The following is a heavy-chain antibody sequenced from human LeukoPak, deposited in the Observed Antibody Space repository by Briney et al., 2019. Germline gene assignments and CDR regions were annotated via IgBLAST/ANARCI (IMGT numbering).Heavy chain of an antibody. CDR1: GFTFSDYA. Sequence: GGSLRLSCAASGFTFSDYAMSWVRQAPGEGLEWVSSISDNAGAIHYADSVKGRFTISRGNARNSLYLQMNSLRAGDTAVYYCARERAIASRRPYCFDYWGQGTLVTVSS. CDR3: ARERAIASRRPYCFDY. V-gene: IGHV3-23*01. D-gene: IGHD6-6*01. J-gene: IGHJ4*02. CDR2: ISDNAGAI.